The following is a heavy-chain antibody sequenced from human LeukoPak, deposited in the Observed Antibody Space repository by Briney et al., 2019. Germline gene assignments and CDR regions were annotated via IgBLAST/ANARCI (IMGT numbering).Heavy chain of an antibody. D-gene: IGHD6-19*01. Sequence: GGSLRLSCVASGLTFSGQWMNWVRQAPGQGLEWVANIKHDGSEKYYVDSVKGRFTISRDNAKNSVYLQMNSLRAEDTAVYYCARSWLAVAGPEYWGQGTLVTVSS. V-gene: IGHV3-7*01. CDR2: IKHDGSEK. J-gene: IGHJ4*02. CDR1: GLTFSGQW. CDR3: ARSWLAVAGPEY.